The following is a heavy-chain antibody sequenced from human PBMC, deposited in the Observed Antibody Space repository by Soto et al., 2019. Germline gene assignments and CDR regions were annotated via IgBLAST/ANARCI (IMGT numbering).Heavy chain of an antibody. D-gene: IGHD1-20*01. V-gene: IGHV3-21*01. J-gene: IGHJ3*02. CDR1: GFNFITFS. CDR2: ISASSSSI. Sequence: DVQLVESGGGLVKPGGSQGLSCAASGFNFITFSMNWVRQAPGKGLEWVSSISASSSSIYYAESVKGRFTVSRDNAKNSLYLQMNSLTADDTALYYCVRDAYNRDAFDIWGQGTTVTVSS. CDR3: VRDAYNRDAFDI.